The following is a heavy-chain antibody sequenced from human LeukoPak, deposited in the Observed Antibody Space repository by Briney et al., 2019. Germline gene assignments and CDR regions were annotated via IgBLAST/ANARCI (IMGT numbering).Heavy chain of an antibody. V-gene: IGHV4-34*01. D-gene: IGHD1-7*01. CDR3: ASKRTGTLDY. CDR2: INHSGST. CDR1: GGSFSGYY. Sequence: SETLSLTCAVYGGSFSGYYWSLIRQPPGKGLEWIGEINHSGSTNYNPSLKSRVTISVDTSKNQFSLKLSSVTAADTAVYYCASKRTGTLDYWGQGTLVTVSS. J-gene: IGHJ4*02.